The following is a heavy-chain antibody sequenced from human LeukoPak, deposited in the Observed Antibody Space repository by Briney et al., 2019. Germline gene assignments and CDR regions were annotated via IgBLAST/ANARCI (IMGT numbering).Heavy chain of an antibody. D-gene: IGHD3-9*01. CDR1: GFTVSYNY. Sequence: GVSLRLSCAASGFTVSYNYMSWVRRAPAKGLEGVSVIYSGGSTYYAHSVKGRFTISRDNSKNTLYFQMNSLRAEDTAVYYCASTPPRYLGYFDYWGQGILVTVAS. V-gene: IGHV3-53*01. J-gene: IGHJ4*02. CDR3: ASTPPRYLGYFDY. CDR2: IYSGGST.